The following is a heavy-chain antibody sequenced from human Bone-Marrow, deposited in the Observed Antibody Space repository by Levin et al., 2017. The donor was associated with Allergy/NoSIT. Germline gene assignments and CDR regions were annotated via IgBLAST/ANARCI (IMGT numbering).Heavy chain of an antibody. Sequence: GGSLRLSCAASGFTFSGHGIHWVRQAPGKGLEWVAGISYDGTKVDYTDSLKGRFTVSRDNSKNSVYLEVKSLRTEDTAVYYCAKEGGIGWSLGGYYFDYWGQGTLVTVSS. D-gene: IGHD6-19*01. CDR1: GFTFSGHG. CDR3: AKEGGIGWSLGGYYFDY. V-gene: IGHV3-30*18. CDR2: ISYDGTKV. J-gene: IGHJ4*02.